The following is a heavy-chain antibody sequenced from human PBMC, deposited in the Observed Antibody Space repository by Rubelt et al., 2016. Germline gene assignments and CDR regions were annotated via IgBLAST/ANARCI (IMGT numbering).Heavy chain of an antibody. Sequence: QVQLQQWGAGLLKPSETLSLTCAVYGGSFSGYYWSWIRQPPGKGLEWIGEIIHSGSTNCNPSLKSRVTISVDKSKNQFSRKLSSVTAADTAVYYCARQEVGACFDYWGQGTLVTVSS. J-gene: IGHJ4*02. V-gene: IGHV4-34*12. CDR2: IIHSGST. D-gene: IGHD1-26*01. CDR1: GGSFSGYY. CDR3: ARQEVGACFDY.